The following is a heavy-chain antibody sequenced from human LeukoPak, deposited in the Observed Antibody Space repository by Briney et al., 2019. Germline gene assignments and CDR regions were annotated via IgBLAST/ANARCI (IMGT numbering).Heavy chain of an antibody. J-gene: IGHJ6*02. CDR1: GGSFSGYY. Sequence: SETLSLTCAVYGGSFSGYYWSWIRQPPGKGLEWIGEFNHCGSTNYNPSLKSRVTISVDTSKNQFSLKLSSVTAADTAVYYCARGYCSSTSCYYYYYYGMDVWGQGTTATVSS. D-gene: IGHD2-2*01. CDR2: FNHCGST. V-gene: IGHV4-34*01. CDR3: ARGYCSSTSCYYYYYYGMDV.